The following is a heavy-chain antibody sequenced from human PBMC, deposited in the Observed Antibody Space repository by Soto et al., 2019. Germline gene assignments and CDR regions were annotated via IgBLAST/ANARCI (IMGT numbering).Heavy chain of an antibody. J-gene: IGHJ4*02. V-gene: IGHV4-59*12. CDR3: AWGRWLVFDY. Sequence: PSETLSLTCTVSGGSISSYYWSWIRQPPGKGLEWIGYIYYSGSTNYNPSLKSRVTISVDTSKNQFSLKLSSVTAADTAVYYCAWGRWLVFDYWGQGTLVTVSS. CDR1: GGSISSYY. D-gene: IGHD6-19*01. CDR2: IYYSGST.